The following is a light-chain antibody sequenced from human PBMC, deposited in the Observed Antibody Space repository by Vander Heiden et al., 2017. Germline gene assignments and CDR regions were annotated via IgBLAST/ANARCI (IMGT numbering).Light chain of an antibody. CDR2: EGS. CDR1: SSDVGSYNL. CDR3: CSYAGSSIYVV. Sequence: QSALTQPASVSGSPGQSITISCTGTSSDVGSYNLVSWYQQHPGKAPNLMIYEGSKRPSGVSNRFSGSKSGNTASLTISGLQAEDEADYYCCSYAGSSIYVVFGGGTKLTVL. V-gene: IGLV2-23*01. J-gene: IGLJ2*01.